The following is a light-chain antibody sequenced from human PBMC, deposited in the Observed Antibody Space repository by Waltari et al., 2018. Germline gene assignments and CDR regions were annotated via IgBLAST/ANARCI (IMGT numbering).Light chain of an antibody. V-gene: IGLV7-43*01. CDR3: LLYYGGPWV. CDR2: SPS. Sequence: QTVVTQEPSLTVSPGGTVTLTCASSTGAVPSDYHPNWFQQKPGQAPRALIHSPSVRYCWTPTRFSCALLGDKAALTLSGVQPEDEADYCCLLYYGGPWVFGGGTKVTVL. J-gene: IGLJ3*02. CDR1: TGAVPSDYH.